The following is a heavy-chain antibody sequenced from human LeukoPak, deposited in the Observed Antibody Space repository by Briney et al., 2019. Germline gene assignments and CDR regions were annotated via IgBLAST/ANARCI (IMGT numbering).Heavy chain of an antibody. Sequence: GGTLRLSCAASGFTFSSYGMSWVRQAPGKGLEWVSAISGSGGSTYYADSVKGRFTISRDNSKNTLYLQMNSLRAEDTAVYYCAKDLYYYGSGSYYFFDYWGQGTLVTVSS. D-gene: IGHD3-10*01. CDR3: AKDLYYYGSGSYYFFDY. V-gene: IGHV3-23*01. J-gene: IGHJ4*02. CDR2: ISGSGGST. CDR1: GFTFSSYG.